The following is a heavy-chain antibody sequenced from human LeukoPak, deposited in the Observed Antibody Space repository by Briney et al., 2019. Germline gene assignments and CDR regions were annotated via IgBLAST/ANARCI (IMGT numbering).Heavy chain of an antibody. CDR3: ARHQCSGTRCYNFYFYGMDV. V-gene: IGHV4-39*01. D-gene: IGHD2-2*02. CDR2: IYYSTST. Sequence: SETLSLTCTVSGGSITSSIDYWGWVRQPPGKGLEWIATIYYSTSTQYNPSLKSRVTMSVDTSKNQFSLKLSSMTAADTAVYYCARHQCSGTRCYNFYFYGMDVWGQGTTVTVSS. CDR1: GGSITSSIDY. J-gene: IGHJ6*02.